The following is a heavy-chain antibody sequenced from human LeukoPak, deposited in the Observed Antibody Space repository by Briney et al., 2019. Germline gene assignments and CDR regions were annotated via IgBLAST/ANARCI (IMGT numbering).Heavy chain of an antibody. D-gene: IGHD4-17*01. Sequence: SETLSLTCTVSGGSISSYYWSWIRQPPGKGLEWIGYIYYSGSTNYNPSLKSRVTISVDTSKNQFSLKLSSVTAADTAVYYCARDSIYGDYELDYWGQGTLVTVSS. V-gene: IGHV4-59*01. CDR1: GGSISSYY. CDR2: IYYSGST. J-gene: IGHJ4*02. CDR3: ARDSIYGDYELDY.